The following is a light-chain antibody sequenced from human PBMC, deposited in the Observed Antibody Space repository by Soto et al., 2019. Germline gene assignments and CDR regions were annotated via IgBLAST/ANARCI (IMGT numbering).Light chain of an antibody. CDR3: QQYNNWPLT. CDR1: QSVGSN. J-gene: IGKJ4*01. Sequence: EIVMTQSPATLSVSPGQRATLSCRASQSVGSNLAWYQQKPGPAPRLLIYGASTRATGIPARFSGSGSGTEFTLTIRSLQSEDFAVYYCQQYNNWPLTFGGGTKVEIK. CDR2: GAS. V-gene: IGKV3-15*01.